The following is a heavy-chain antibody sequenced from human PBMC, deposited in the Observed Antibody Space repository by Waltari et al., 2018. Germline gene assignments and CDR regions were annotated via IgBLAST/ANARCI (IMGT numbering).Heavy chain of an antibody. CDR1: GGSINNYY. J-gene: IGHJ3*01. V-gene: IGHV4-59*01. CDR2: VHYGGST. Sequence: QVQLHESGPGLVKPSETLSLTCGVSGGSINNYYWSWIRQTPGKGLEWIGYVHYGGSTNYNPSLGGRVTISLDTSRNQFSLRLQSVTAADTAVYYCARGTAYYRPADVFEFWGQGTTVIVSS. CDR3: ARGTAYYRPADVFEF. D-gene: IGHD1-26*01.